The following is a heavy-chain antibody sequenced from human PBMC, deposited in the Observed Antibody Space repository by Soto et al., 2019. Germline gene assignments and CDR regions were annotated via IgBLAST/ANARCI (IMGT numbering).Heavy chain of an antibody. Sequence: SLRLSCAASGFTFSSYAMHWVRQAPGKGLEWVAVISYDGSNKYYADSVKGRFTISRDIYKNTLYLQMNSLRAEDTAIYYCVRGXXXXXXSCRYYYYAMDVWGQGTTVTVS. D-gene: IGHD2-15*01. CDR1: GFTFSSYA. CDR2: ISYDGSNK. V-gene: IGHV3-30-3*01. CDR3: VRGXXXXXXSCRYYYYAMDV. J-gene: IGHJ6*02.